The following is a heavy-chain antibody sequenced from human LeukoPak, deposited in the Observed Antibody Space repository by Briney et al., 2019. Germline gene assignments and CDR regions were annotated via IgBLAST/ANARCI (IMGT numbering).Heavy chain of an antibody. CDR3: ARANFLYCSSSTCLFDY. CDR1: GYTFTDYY. V-gene: IGHV1-2*02. D-gene: IGHD2-2*01. J-gene: IGHJ4*02. CDR2: INPNDGDT. Sequence: GASVKVSCKPSGYTFTDYYMHWVRQAPGQGFEWMGWINPNDGDTKYAQKFQGRVTMTRDTSISTAHMEVSRLRSDDTAVYYCARANFLYCSSSTCLFDYWGQGTLVTVSS.